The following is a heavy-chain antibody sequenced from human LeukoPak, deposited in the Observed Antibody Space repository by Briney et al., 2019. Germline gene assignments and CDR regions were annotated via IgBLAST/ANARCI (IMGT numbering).Heavy chain of an antibody. D-gene: IGHD3-22*01. CDR2: IYYSGST. CDR1: GGSFSGYY. J-gene: IGHJ5*02. Sequence: PSETLSLTCAVYGGSFSGYYWSWIRQPPGKGLEWIGYIYYSGSTNYNPSLKSRVTMSVDTSKKQFSLKLRSVTAADTAVYYCARDIGTPYYYDSSGYYSGWFDPWGQGTLVTVSS. V-gene: IGHV4-59*01. CDR3: ARDIGTPYYYDSSGYYSGWFDP.